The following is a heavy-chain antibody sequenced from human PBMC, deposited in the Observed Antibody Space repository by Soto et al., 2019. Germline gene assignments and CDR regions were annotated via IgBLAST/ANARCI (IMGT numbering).Heavy chain of an antibody. CDR1: GVSISTYY. CDR2: IYYSGST. Sequence: SSETLSLTCTVSGVSISTYYWSWIRQPPGKGLEWIGYIYYSGSTNYNPSLKSRVTISVDTSKNHFSLKLSFVTAADTAVFYCARRYCSSTNCYLAFDIWGQGTMVTVSS. D-gene: IGHD2-2*01. J-gene: IGHJ3*02. CDR3: ARRYCSSTNCYLAFDI. V-gene: IGHV4-59*08.